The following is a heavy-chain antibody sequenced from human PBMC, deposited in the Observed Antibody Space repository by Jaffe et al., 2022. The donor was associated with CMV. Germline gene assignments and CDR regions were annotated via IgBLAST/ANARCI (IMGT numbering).Heavy chain of an antibody. D-gene: IGHD1-7*01. CDR3: ARANNWNYFDI. CDR2: IYYSGST. V-gene: IGHV4-59*01. Sequence: VQLQESGPGLVKPSETLSVICSVSGGAINSYYWSWIRQSPGRGLEWLGSIYYSGSTNYNASLKSRINISIDRSKNQFSMTLTSVTAADTAVYFCARANNWNYFDIWGQGTMVTVSS. CDR1: GGAINSYY. J-gene: IGHJ3*02.